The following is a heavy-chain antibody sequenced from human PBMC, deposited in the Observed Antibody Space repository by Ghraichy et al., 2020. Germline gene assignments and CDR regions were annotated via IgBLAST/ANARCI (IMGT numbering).Heavy chain of an antibody. J-gene: IGHJ3*01. CDR3: TRDLTVIVVVAAHGFEV. CDR1: GFNFDDYS. CDR2: IRSKAYGGTA. Sequence: GGSLRLSCTASGFNFDDYSMSWFRQAPGKGLEWVGFIRSKAYGGTAEYAASVKGRFIISRDDSTSVAYLQMNSLKTEDTAVYYCTRDLTVIVVVAAHGFEVWGQGTMVTVSS. V-gene: IGHV3-49*03. D-gene: IGHD2-15*01.